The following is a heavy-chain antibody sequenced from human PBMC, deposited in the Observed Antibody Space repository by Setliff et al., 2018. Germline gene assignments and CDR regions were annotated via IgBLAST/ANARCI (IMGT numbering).Heavy chain of an antibody. J-gene: IGHJ4*02. V-gene: IGHV3-23*01. CDR3: AGQGPIFGTGLIPGFDQ. Sequence: GGSLRLSCVASGITFTSYAMSWVRQAPGKGLEWVPTVSVSGDNTYYTDSVKGRFTTSRDNSKNTVSLQMSSLRAEDTAVYFCAGQGPIFGTGLIPGFDQWGQGTMVTVSS. CDR1: GITFTSYA. D-gene: IGHD3-3*01. CDR2: VSVSGDNT.